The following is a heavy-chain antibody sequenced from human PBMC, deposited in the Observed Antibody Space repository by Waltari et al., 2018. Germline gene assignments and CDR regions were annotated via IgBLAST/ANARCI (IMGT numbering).Heavy chain of an antibody. Sequence: QVQLVQSGAEVKKPGASVKVSCKASGYTFTGYYMHWVRQAPGQGLAWMGWINPNSGGTNYAQKFQGWGTLTREPSIRAAYMELSRVRSDDTPGYNCARGVGATRSRWDYWGQGTLVTVSS. CDR2: INPNSGGT. CDR1: GYTFTGYY. CDR3: ARGVGATRSRWDY. D-gene: IGHD1-26*01. J-gene: IGHJ4*02. V-gene: IGHV1-2*04.